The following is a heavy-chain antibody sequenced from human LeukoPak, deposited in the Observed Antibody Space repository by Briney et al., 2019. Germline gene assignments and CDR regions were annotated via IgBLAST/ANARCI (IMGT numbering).Heavy chain of an antibody. CDR1: GYTFTGYY. Sequence: ASVKVSCKASGYTFTGYYMHWVRQAPGQGLEWMGWINPNSGDRSYAQKFQGRVTMTADTSISTAYMELSSLRSDDTAVYYCARAMTAQESYFDYWGQGTLVTVSS. D-gene: IGHD5-18*01. J-gene: IGHJ4*02. V-gene: IGHV1-2*02. CDR2: INPNSGDR. CDR3: ARAMTAQESYFDY.